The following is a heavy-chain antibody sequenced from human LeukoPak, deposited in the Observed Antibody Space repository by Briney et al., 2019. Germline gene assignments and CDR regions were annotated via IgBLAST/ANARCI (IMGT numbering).Heavy chain of an antibody. CDR1: GYSFISYG. Sequence: ASVKVSCKASGYSFISYGISWVRQAPGQGLEWMGWISAYNGNTNYAQRLQGRVTMNTDTSTSTAYMELRSLTSDDTAVYYCARVPSGGPFDYWGQGTLVTVSS. D-gene: IGHD2-15*01. CDR3: ARVPSGGPFDY. CDR2: ISAYNGNT. V-gene: IGHV1-18*01. J-gene: IGHJ4*02.